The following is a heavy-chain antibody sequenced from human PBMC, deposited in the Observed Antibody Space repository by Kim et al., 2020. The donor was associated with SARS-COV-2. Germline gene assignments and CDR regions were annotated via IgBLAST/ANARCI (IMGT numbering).Heavy chain of an antibody. V-gene: IGHV4-4*02. Sequence: SETLSLTCAVSGGSISSSNWWSWVRQPPGKGLEWIGEIYHSGSTNYNPSLKSRVTISVDKSKNQFSLKLSSVTAADTAVYYCARDALRGMGTYYYYYGMDVWGQGTTVTVSS. J-gene: IGHJ6*02. D-gene: IGHD3-10*01. CDR1: GGSISSSNW. CDR3: ARDALRGMGTYYYYYGMDV. CDR2: IYHSGST.